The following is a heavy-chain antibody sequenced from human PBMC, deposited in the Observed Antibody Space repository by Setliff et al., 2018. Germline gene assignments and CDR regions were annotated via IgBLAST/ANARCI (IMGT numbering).Heavy chain of an antibody. CDR1: GFTFTSYA. D-gene: IGHD3-16*01. CDR3: AGDPPGPHLVYTY. V-gene: IGHV3-23*01. J-gene: IGHJ4*02. Sequence: GGSLRLSCAASGFTFTSYAMNWVRQAPGKGLEWVSAISGSGGSTDYADSVKGRFTISRDNSKNTLYLQMNGLRAEDTAIYYCAGDPPGPHLVYTYWGQGALVTVPQ. CDR2: ISGSGGST.